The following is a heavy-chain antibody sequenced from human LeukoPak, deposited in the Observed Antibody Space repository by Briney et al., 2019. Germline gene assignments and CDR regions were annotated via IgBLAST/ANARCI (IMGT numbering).Heavy chain of an antibody. Sequence: GGSLRPSCAASGFTFSNYGMSWVRQAPGKGLEWVSAVTGTGGSTYYADSVKGRFTISRDNSKNTLYLQMNSLRGEDTAIYYCAKNGYSSGWYPENWGQGTLVTVSS. J-gene: IGHJ4*02. CDR3: AKNGYSSGWYPEN. D-gene: IGHD6-19*01. CDR2: VTGTGGST. CDR1: GFTFSNYG. V-gene: IGHV3-23*01.